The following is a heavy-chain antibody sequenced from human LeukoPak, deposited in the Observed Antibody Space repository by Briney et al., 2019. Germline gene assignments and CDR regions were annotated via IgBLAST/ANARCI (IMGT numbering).Heavy chain of an antibody. CDR2: IYSGGST. J-gene: IGHJ4*02. V-gene: IGHV3-53*01. CDR3: ARDRSGSYTY. Sequence: GGSLRLSCAASGFTFSSYAMSWVRQAPGKGLEWVSVIYSGGSTYYADSVKGRFTISRDNSKNTLYLQMNSLRAEDTAVYYCARDRSGSYTYWGQGTLVTVSS. D-gene: IGHD1-26*01. CDR1: GFTFSSYA.